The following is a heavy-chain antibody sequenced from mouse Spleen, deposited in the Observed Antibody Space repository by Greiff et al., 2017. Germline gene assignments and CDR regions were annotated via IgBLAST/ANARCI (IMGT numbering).Heavy chain of an antibody. CDR2: IHPNSGST. J-gene: IGHJ2*01. CDR1: GYTFTSYW. CDR3: ASHGITTVVATDYFDY. Sequence: QVQLKQPGAELVKPGASVKLSCKASGYTFTSYWMHWVKQRPGQGLEWIGMIHPNSGSTNYNEKFKSKATLTVDKSSSTAYMQLSSLTSEDSAVYYCASHGITTVVATDYFDYWGQGTTLTVSS. D-gene: IGHD1-1*01. V-gene: IGHV1-64*01.